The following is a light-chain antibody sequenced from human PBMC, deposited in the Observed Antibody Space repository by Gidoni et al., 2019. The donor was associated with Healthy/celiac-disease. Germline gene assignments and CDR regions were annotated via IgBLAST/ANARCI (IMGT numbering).Light chain of an antibody. CDR2: EVS. V-gene: IGLV2-14*01. Sequence: QSALTQPASVSGSPGQSITISCTGTSSDVGGYNYVSWYQQHPGKAPKLMIYEVSNRPAGVPDRFSGSKSGNTASLTISGLQAEDEADYYCSSYTSSSTLEFGGGTKLTV. CDR3: SSYTSSSTLE. CDR1: SSDVGGYNY. J-gene: IGLJ2*01.